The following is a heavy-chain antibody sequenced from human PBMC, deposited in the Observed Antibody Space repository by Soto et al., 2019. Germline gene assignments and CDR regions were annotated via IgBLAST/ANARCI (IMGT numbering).Heavy chain of an antibody. CDR3: AKSPLVDNWNYDDAFDI. CDR2: ISWNSGSI. CDR1: GFTFDDYA. J-gene: IGHJ3*02. Sequence: EVQLVESGGGLVQPDRSLRLSCAASGFTFDDYAMHWVRQAPGKGLEWVSGISWNSGSIGYADSVKGRFTISRDNAKNSLYLQMNSLRAEDTALYYCAKSPLVDNWNYDDAFDIWGQGTMVTVSS. V-gene: IGHV3-9*01. D-gene: IGHD1-7*01.